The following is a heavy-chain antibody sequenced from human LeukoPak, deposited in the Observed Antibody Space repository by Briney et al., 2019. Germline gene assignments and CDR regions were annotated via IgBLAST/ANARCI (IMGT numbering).Heavy chain of an antibody. CDR1: GFTFKAYG. D-gene: IGHD5-12*01. V-gene: IGHV3-30*03. Sequence: PGGSLRLSCAASGFTFKAYGMHWVRQAPGKGLEWVAVTSYDGSNKYYADSVRDRFTISRDNAKNSLYLRMNSLRAEDTAVYYCARRATIIDYWGQGTLVTVSS. CDR2: TSYDGSNK. CDR3: ARRATIIDY. J-gene: IGHJ4*02.